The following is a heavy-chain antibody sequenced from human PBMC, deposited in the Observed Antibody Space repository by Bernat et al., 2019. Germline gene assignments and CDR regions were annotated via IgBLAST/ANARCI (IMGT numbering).Heavy chain of an antibody. CDR3: ARGYRGPYYYDARNDY. J-gene: IGHJ4*02. CDR2: ISSSSSYI. D-gene: IGHD3-10*01. Sequence: EVQLVESGGGLVKPGGSLRLSCAASGFTFSSYSMNWVRQAPGKGLEWVSSISSSSSYIYYADSVKGRFTISRDNAKNSLYLQMNSLRAEDTAVYYCARGYRGPYYYDARNDYWGQGTLVTVSS. CDR1: GFTFSSYS. V-gene: IGHV3-21*01.